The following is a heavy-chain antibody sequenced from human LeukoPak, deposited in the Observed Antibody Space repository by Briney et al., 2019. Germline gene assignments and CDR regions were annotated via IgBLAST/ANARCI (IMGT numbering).Heavy chain of an antibody. V-gene: IGHV3-23*01. Sequence: GPSLRLSCAASGFSFSSYAMAWVRKAPGKGLEWVSSIDVGGGDTYHSDSVKGRFTISRDNSMNTLYLQMNSLRADDTAVYYCGRPTKYWLVRGNGVDVWGQGTTVTVSS. D-gene: IGHD6-19*01. CDR1: GFSFSSYA. CDR3: GRPTKYWLVRGNGVDV. J-gene: IGHJ6*02. CDR2: IDVGGGDT.